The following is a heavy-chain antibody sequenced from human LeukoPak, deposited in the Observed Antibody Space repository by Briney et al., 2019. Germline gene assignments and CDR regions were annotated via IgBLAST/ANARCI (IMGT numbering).Heavy chain of an antibody. V-gene: IGHV1-18*04. CDR3: ARVKRSIAAAGTPCWFDP. CDR1: GYTFTSYG. J-gene: IGHJ5*02. Sequence: GASVKVSCKASGYTFTSYGISWVRQAPGQGLEWMGWISAYNGNTNYAKKLQGRVTMTTDTSTSTAYMELRSLRSDDTAVYYCARVKRSIAAAGTPCWFDPWGQGTLVTVSS. D-gene: IGHD6-13*01. CDR2: ISAYNGNT.